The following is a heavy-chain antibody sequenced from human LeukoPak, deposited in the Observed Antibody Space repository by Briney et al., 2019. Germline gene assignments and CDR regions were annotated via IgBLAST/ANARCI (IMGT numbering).Heavy chain of an antibody. CDR1: GFTFSSYA. CDR3: AKAGPILRYFDFRYYFDY. J-gene: IGHJ4*02. D-gene: IGHD3-9*01. V-gene: IGHV3-23*01. CDR2: ISGSGGST. Sequence: GGSLRLSCAASGFTFSSYAMSWVRQAPGKGLEWVSAISGSGGSTYYADSVKGRFTITRDNSKNTLYLQMNSLRAEDTAVYYCAKAGPILRYFDFRYYFDYWGQGTLVTVSS.